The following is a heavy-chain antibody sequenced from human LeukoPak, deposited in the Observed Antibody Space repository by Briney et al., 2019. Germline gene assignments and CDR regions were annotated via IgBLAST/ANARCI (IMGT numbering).Heavy chain of an antibody. CDR2: ISSTGNTI. Sequence: GGSLRLSCAASGFTFSSYEMNWVRQAPGKGLEWVSYISSTGNTIYYADSVKGRFTISRDNAKNSLYLQMNSLRAEDTAVYYCARDGARIVVPVPLDYWGQGTLVTVSS. D-gene: IGHD2-2*01. CDR1: GFTFSSYE. J-gene: IGHJ4*02. V-gene: IGHV3-48*03. CDR3: ARDGARIVVPVPLDY.